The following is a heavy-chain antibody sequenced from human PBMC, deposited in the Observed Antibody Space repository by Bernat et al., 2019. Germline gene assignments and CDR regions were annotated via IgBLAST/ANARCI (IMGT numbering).Heavy chain of an antibody. Sequence: QVQLVQSGAEVKKPGASVKVSCKASGYTFTSYGISWVRQAPGQGLEWMGWISAYNGNTNYAQKLQGRVTMTTDTSTSTAYMGLRSLRSDDTAVYYCARDYYDFWSGYPTKFDYWGQGTLVTVSS. CDR2: ISAYNGNT. J-gene: IGHJ4*02. D-gene: IGHD3-3*01. CDR3: ARDYYDFWSGYPTKFDY. CDR1: GYTFTSYG. V-gene: IGHV1-18*04.